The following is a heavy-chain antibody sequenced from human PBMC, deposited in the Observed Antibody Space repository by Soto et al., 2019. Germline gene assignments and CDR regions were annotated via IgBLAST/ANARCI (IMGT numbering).Heavy chain of an antibody. D-gene: IGHD1-1*01. V-gene: IGHV3-64*04. CDR2: ISSNGGST. Sequence: GGSLRLSCSASGFTFRSYAMHWVRQAPGKGLEYVSAISSNGGSTYYADSVKGRFTISRDNSKNTLYLQMNSLRAEDTAVYYCAKDQELEYYYYYGMDVWGQGTTVTVSS. J-gene: IGHJ6*02. CDR1: GFTFRSYA. CDR3: AKDQELEYYYYYGMDV.